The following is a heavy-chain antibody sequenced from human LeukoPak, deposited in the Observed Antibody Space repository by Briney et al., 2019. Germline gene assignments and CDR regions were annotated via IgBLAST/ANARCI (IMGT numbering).Heavy chain of an antibody. Sequence: ASVKVSCKASGGTFSSYAISWVRQAPGQRLEWMGIINPSGGSTIYAQNFQGRVTMTRDTSTSTVYMELSSLRSEDTAVYYCARVRDGYNDAYDIWGQGTMVTVPS. CDR1: GGTFSSYA. CDR2: INPSGGST. J-gene: IGHJ3*02. D-gene: IGHD5-24*01. CDR3: ARVRDGYNDAYDI. V-gene: IGHV1-46*01.